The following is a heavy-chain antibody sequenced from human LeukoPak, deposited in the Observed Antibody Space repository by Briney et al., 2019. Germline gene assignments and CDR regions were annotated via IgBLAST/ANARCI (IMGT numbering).Heavy chain of an antibody. CDR2: IYYSGST. J-gene: IGHJ4*02. CDR1: GGSISSSSYY. Sequence: PSETLSLTCTVSGGSISSSSYYWGWIRQPPGKGLEWIGSIYYSGSTYYNPSLKSRVTISVDTSKNQFSLKLSSVTAADTAVYYCARVTVTEYSDYWGQGTLVTVSS. V-gene: IGHV4-39*01. D-gene: IGHD4-11*01. CDR3: ARVTVTEYSDY.